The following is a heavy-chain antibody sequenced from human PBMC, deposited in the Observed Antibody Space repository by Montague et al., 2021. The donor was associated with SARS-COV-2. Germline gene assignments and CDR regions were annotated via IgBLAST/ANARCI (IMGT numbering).Heavy chain of an antibody. CDR3: ARVQRGYYYGLGVSYHFDY. Sequence: SETLSLTCSVSGGSISSYYWSWIRQPPGKGLEWIGYIYYSGSTTYNPSLKSRVTISVDTSKNQFSLKLSSVTAADTAVYYCARVQRGYYYGLGVSYHFDYWGQGTLVTVSS. V-gene: IGHV4-59*01. J-gene: IGHJ4*02. D-gene: IGHD3-10*01. CDR1: GGSISSYY. CDR2: IYYSGST.